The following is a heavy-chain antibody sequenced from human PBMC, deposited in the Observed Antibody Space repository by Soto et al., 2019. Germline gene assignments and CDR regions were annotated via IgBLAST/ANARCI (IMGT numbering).Heavy chain of an antibody. V-gene: IGHV3-30*03. CDR3: ARREVFDY. J-gene: IGHJ4*02. Sequence: GGSLRLSCSASGFTFSSYGMHWVRQAPGKGLEWVAVISYDGNNKYYADSVKGRFTISRDSSKNTLYLQMNSLRAEDTAVYYCARREVFDYWGQGTLVTVSS. CDR1: GFTFSSYG. CDR2: ISYDGNNK.